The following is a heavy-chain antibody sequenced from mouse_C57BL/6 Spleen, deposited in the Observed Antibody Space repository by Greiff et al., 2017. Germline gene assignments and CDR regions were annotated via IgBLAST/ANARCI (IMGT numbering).Heavy chain of an antibody. CDR3: ARIVSYDGYSDW. V-gene: IGHV8-8*01. D-gene: IGHD2-3*01. J-gene: IGHJ2*01. CDR1: GFSLSTFGMG. CDR2: IWWDDDK. Sequence: QVTLKVSGPGILQPSQTLSLTCSFSGFSLSTFGMGVGWIRQPSGKGLEWLAHIWWDDDKYYNTALKSRLTISKDTSKNQLFLTIAHVDTADTATYYCARIVSYDGYSDWWGQGTTLTVSS.